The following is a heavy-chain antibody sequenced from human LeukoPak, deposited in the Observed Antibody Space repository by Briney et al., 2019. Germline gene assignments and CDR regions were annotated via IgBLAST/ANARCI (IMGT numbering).Heavy chain of an antibody. D-gene: IGHD4-11*01. CDR2: INHSGST. Sequence: PSETLSLTCAVYGGSFSGYYWSWIRQPPGKGLEWIGEINHSGSTNYNPSLKSRVTISVDTSKNQFSLKLSSVTAADTAVYYCARGRTTVTTFSYYYYYMDVWGKGTTVTVSS. CDR1: GGSFSGYY. V-gene: IGHV4-34*01. CDR3: ARGRTTVTTFSYYYYYMDV. J-gene: IGHJ6*03.